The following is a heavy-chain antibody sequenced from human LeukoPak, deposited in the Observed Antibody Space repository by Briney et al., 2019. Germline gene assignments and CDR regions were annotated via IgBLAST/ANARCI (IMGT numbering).Heavy chain of an antibody. Sequence: ASVKVSCKASGYTFTSYGISWVRQARGQGLEWVGWISAYNGNTNYAQKLQGRVTMTTDTSTSTAYMELRSLRSDDTAVYYCARVIELRYFDWLFQGFDYWGQGTLVTVSS. CDR2: ISAYNGNT. CDR3: ARVIELRYFDWLFQGFDY. J-gene: IGHJ4*02. D-gene: IGHD3-9*01. CDR1: GYTFTSYG. V-gene: IGHV1-18*01.